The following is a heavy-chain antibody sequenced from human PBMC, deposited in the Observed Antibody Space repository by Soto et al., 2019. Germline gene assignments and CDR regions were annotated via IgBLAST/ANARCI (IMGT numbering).Heavy chain of an antibody. D-gene: IGHD2-15*01. J-gene: IGHJ6*02. V-gene: IGHV3-33*01. CDR3: ARQYCSGGSCRKYGMDV. Sequence: GGSLRLSCAASGFTFSSYGMHWVRQAPGKGLEWVAVIWYDGSNKYYADSVKGRFTISRDNSKNTLYLQMNSLRAEDTVVYYCARQYCSGGSCRKYGMDVWGQGTTVSVSS. CDR1: GFTFSSYG. CDR2: IWYDGSNK.